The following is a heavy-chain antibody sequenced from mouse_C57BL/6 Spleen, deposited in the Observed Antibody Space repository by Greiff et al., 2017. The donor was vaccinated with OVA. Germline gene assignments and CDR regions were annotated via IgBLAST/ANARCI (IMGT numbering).Heavy chain of an antibody. CDR3: APLDGYYGAWFAY. Sequence: VQLQQPGAELVKPGASVKLSCKASGYTFTSYWMHWVKQRPGQGLEWIGMIHPNSGSTNYNEKFKSKATLTVDKSSSTAYMQLSSLTSEDSAVYYCAPLDGYYGAWFAYWGQGTLVTVSA. CDR2: IHPNSGST. V-gene: IGHV1-64*01. D-gene: IGHD2-3*01. CDR1: GYTFTSYW. J-gene: IGHJ3*01.